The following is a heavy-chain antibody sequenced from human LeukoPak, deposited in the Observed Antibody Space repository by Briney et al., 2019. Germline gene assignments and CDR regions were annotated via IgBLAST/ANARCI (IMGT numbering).Heavy chain of an antibody. CDR2: INHSGST. J-gene: IGHJ4*02. D-gene: IGHD3-3*01. V-gene: IGHV4-34*01. Sequence: NPSETLSLTCAVYGGSFSGYYWSWIRQPPGKGLEWIGEINHSGSTNYNPPLKSRVTISVDTSKNQFSLKLSSVTAADTAVYYCARGLLDFWSGYSHFDYWGQGTLVTVSS. CDR1: GGSFSGYY. CDR3: ARGLLDFWSGYSHFDY.